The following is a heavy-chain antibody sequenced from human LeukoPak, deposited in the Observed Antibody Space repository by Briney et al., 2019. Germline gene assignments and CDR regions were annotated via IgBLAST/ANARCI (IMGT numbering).Heavy chain of an antibody. CDR1: GFTFSNAW. Sequence: GGSLRLSCAASGFTFSNAWMSWVRQAPGKGLEWVGRIKSKTDGGTTDYAAPVKGRFTISRDDSKNTLYLQMNSLKTEDTAVYHCSTAPLEYSSGYVGYYDYMDVWGKGTTVTVSS. V-gene: IGHV3-15*01. CDR2: IKSKTDGGTT. D-gene: IGHD5-18*01. CDR3: STAPLEYSSGYVGYYDYMDV. J-gene: IGHJ6*03.